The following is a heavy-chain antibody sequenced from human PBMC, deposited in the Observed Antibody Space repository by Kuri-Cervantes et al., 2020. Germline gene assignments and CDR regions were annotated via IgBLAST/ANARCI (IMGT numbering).Heavy chain of an antibody. J-gene: IGHJ4*02. CDR3: AKNWGTGVPAYDS. V-gene: IGHV3-23*01. CDR1: GFSFSNYA. Sequence: ETLSLTCAASGFSFSNYAMTWVRRAPGRGLEWVSAISGAGNGIYYRDSVEGRFTISRDNSKNTLYLQMNSLRAEDTAVYYCAKNWGTGVPAYDSWGQGTLVTVSS. CDR2: ISGAGNGI. D-gene: IGHD3-16*01.